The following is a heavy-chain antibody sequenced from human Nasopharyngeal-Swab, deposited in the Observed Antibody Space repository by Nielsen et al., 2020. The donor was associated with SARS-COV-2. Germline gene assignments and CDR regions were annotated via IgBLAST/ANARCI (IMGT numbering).Heavy chain of an antibody. CDR3: ATPGTRCSGDSCDMWVFDY. Sequence: GGSLRLSCAASGFSFSTHAMTWIRQAPGKGLEWVSSITSSGDRTSNADSAKGRFTISRDNSKNTLYLQMSSLRAEDTAIYYCATPGTRCSGDSCDMWVFDYWGQGTQVTVSS. V-gene: IGHV3-23*01. D-gene: IGHD2-15*01. CDR2: ITSSGDRT. CDR1: GFSFSTHA. J-gene: IGHJ4*02.